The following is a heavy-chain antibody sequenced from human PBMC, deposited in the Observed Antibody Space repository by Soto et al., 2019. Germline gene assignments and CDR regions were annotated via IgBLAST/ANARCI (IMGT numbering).Heavy chain of an antibody. CDR1: GFTFSSYS. CDR3: ASLPEGTTVTPKYGMDV. CDR2: ISSSSSYI. V-gene: IGHV3-21*01. J-gene: IGHJ6*04. D-gene: IGHD4-17*01. Sequence: EVQLVESGGGLVKPGGSLRLSCAASGFTFSSYSMNWDRQAPGKGLEWVSSISSSSSYIYYADSVKGRFTISRDNAKNSLYLQMNSLRAEDTAVYYCASLPEGTTVTPKYGMDVWGKGTTVTVSS.